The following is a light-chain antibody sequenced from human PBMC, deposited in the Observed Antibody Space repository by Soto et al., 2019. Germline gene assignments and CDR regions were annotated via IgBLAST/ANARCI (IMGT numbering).Light chain of an antibody. CDR1: QSVNSNY. CDR3: QQYGRSIT. CDR2: GAS. J-gene: IGKJ5*01. V-gene: IGKV3-20*01. Sequence: IGMTQAPATLSLSPGERATLSCRASQSVNSNYLSWYQQKAGQAPRLLIYGASSRATGIPDRFSGSGSGTDFTLTSSRLEPEDLAVYYCQQYGRSITFGQGTRLEI.